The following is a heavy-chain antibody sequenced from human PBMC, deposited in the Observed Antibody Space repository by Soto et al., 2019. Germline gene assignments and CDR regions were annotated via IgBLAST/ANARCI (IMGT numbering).Heavy chain of an antibody. CDR3: AKDRIRSFDY. D-gene: IGHD2-21*01. J-gene: IGHJ4*02. V-gene: IGHV1-18*01. Sequence: EASVKVSCKASGYTFTSYGISWVRQAPGQGLEWMGWISAYNGNTNYAQKLQGRVTMTTDTSTSTAYMELNSLRAEDTAVYYCAKDRIRSFDYWGQGTLVTVSS. CDR2: ISAYNGNT. CDR1: GYTFTSYG.